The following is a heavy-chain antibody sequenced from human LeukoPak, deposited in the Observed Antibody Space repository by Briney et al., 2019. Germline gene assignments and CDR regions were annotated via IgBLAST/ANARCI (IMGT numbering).Heavy chain of an antibody. J-gene: IGHJ4*02. CDR3: APRVVVITAPFDY. CDR1: GFTFSSFG. V-gene: IGHV3-30*02. D-gene: IGHD2-21*01. Sequence: GGSLRLSCAASGFTFSSFGMHWVRQAPGKGVEGVAFIRYDGTDKYYADSVKGRFTISRDNSKNTLYLQMNSLRPEDTAVYYCAPRVVVITAPFDYWGQGTLVTVSS. CDR2: IRYDGTDK.